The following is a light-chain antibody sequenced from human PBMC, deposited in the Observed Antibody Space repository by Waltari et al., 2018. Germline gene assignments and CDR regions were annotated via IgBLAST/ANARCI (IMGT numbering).Light chain of an antibody. CDR1: SGIDVGTYR. V-gene: IGLV5-45*03. Sequence: QAVLTQPSSLSASPGASASLTCTLRSGIDVGTYRIYWYQQKPGSPPHYLLRYRSDSDKQRGSGVPSLFSGSNGASAIAGIFLSSGRQSDDEADYYCMIGDSSAWVFGGGTKRTVL. CDR3: MIGDSSAWV. J-gene: IGLJ3*02. CDR2: YRSDSDK.